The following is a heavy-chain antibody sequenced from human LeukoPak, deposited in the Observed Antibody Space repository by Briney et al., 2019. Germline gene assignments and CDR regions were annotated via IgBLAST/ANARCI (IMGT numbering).Heavy chain of an antibody. D-gene: IGHD4-23*01. V-gene: IGHV3-23*01. CDR3: ARVAGGRLDV. J-gene: IGHJ6*04. Sequence: GGSLRLSCAASGFTFSSFAMSWVRQTPGKGLEWVSGISGSGGTPYYAHSVKGRFTISRDNSKNTLYLQMNSLRAEDTAVYYCARVAGGRLDVWGEGTTVTVSS. CDR1: GFTFSSFA. CDR2: ISGSGGTP.